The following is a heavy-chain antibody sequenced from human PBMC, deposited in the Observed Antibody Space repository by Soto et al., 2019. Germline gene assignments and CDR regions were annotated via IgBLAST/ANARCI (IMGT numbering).Heavy chain of an antibody. CDR2: INPNNGDT. D-gene: IGHD3-22*01. V-gene: IGHV1-2*02. Sequence: ASVKVSCKASGYTFTGYYLYWVRQATGQGLEWMGWINPNNGDTNYVQNFQGRVTMTRDMPINTAYMELSRLRSDDTAVYYCARARTYYFDKSAYDYWGQGTLVTVSS. CDR1: GYTFTGYY. J-gene: IGHJ4*02. CDR3: ARARTYYFDKSAYDY.